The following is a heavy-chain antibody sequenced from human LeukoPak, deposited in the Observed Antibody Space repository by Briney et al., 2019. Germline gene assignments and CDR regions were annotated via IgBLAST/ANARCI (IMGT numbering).Heavy chain of an antibody. Sequence: SETLSLTCTVSGGSISSGGYYWSWIRQHPGKGLEWIGYIYYSGSTYYNPSLKSRVTISVDTSKNQFSLKLSSVTAADTAVYYCASTKYSGTYCLDYWGRGTLVTVSS. J-gene: IGHJ4*02. V-gene: IGHV4-31*03. CDR1: GGSISSGGYY. D-gene: IGHD1-26*01. CDR2: IYYSGST. CDR3: ASTKYSGTYCLDY.